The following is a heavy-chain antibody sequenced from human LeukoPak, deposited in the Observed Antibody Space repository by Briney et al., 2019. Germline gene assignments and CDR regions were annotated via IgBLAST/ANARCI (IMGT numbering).Heavy chain of an antibody. D-gene: IGHD3-10*01. CDR2: IGDDGSTT. J-gene: IGHJ5*02. CDR3: ARASRGNWFDP. Sequence: PGGSLRLSCAASGFTFSRYWMHWVRQAPGKGLVWVSRIGDDGSTTAYADSVKGRFTISRDNAKNTLYLQMNSLRAEDTAVYYCARASRGNWFDPWGQGTLVTVS. CDR1: GFTFSRYW. V-gene: IGHV3-74*01.